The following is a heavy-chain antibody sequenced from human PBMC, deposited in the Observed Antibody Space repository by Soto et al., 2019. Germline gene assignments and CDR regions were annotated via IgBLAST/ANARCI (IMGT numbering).Heavy chain of an antibody. J-gene: IGHJ6*02. CDR2: IIPILGIA. V-gene: IGHV1-69*08. Sequence: QVQLVQSGAEVKKPGSSVKVSCKASGGTFSSYTISWVRQAPEQGLEWMGRIIPILGIANYAQKFQGRVTITADKSTSTAYMELSSLRSEDTAVYYCARDRGGYCSGGSCSSGYYYGMDVWGQGTTVTVSS. CDR3: ARDRGGYCSGGSCSSGYYYGMDV. D-gene: IGHD2-15*01. CDR1: GGTFSSYT.